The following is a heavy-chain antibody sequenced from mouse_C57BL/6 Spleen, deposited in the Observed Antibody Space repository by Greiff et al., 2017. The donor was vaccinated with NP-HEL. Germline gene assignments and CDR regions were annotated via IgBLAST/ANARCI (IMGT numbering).Heavy chain of an antibody. CDR3: ARGGIWDGYYVNFDV. V-gene: IGHV5-16*01. J-gene: IGHJ1*03. CDR1: GFTFSDYY. Sequence: EVKVVESEGGLVQPGSSMKLSCTASGFTFSDYYMAWVRQVPEKGLEWVANINYDGSSTYYLDSLKSRFIISRDNAKNILYLQMSSLKSEDTATYYCARGGIWDGYYVNFDVWGTGTTVTVSS. D-gene: IGHD2-3*01. CDR2: INYDGSST.